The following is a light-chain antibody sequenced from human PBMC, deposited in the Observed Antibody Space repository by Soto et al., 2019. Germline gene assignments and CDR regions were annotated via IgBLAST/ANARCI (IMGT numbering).Light chain of an antibody. Sequence: QAVVTQEPSLTVSPGGTVTLTCASSTGAVTSTSFPNWFQHKPGQPPRERICRTSNSLSWNPARFSGSLLGDRAALRVSGAQPEDEDEYYCLLYDGGVWVFGGGTKLTVL. CDR1: TGAVTSTSF. J-gene: IGLJ3*02. CDR3: LLYDGGVWV. V-gene: IGLV7-43*01. CDR2: RTS.